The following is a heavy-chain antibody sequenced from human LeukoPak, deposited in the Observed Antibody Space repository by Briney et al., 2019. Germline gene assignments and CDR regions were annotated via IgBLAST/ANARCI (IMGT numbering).Heavy chain of an antibody. Sequence: PSETLSLTCTVSGDSLNGFYWSWLRQPPGKGLEWIGYIYYSGSTNYNPSLKSRVTISVDTSKNQFSLKLSSVTAADTAVYYCARGVVIAPQTFDYWGQGTLVTVSS. J-gene: IGHJ4*02. CDR2: IYYSGST. CDR1: GDSLNGFY. D-gene: IGHD2-21*01. V-gene: IGHV4-59*01. CDR3: ARGVVIAPQTFDY.